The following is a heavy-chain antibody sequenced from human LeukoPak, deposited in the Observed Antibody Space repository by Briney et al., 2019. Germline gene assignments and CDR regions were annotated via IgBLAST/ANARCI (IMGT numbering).Heavy chain of an antibody. V-gene: IGHV1-2*06. Sequence: ASVKVSCRASGYTFTGYYMHWVRQAPGQGLEWMGRINPNSGGTNYAQKFQGRVTMTRDMSISTAYMELSRLRSDDTAVYYCARALSVLRPGYFQHWGQGTLVTVSS. J-gene: IGHJ1*01. D-gene: IGHD3-16*02. CDR3: ARALSVLRPGYFQH. CDR1: GYTFTGYY. CDR2: INPNSGGT.